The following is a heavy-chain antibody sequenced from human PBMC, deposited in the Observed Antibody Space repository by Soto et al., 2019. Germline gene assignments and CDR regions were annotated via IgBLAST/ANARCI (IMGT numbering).Heavy chain of an antibody. Sequence: SETLSLTCAVYGGSFSGYYWSWIRQPPGKGLEWIGEINHSGSTNYNPSLKSRVTISVDTSKNQFSLKLSSVTAADTAVYYCARSRRSNYYYGSGSSGPAYYYYGMDVWGQGTTVTVSS. J-gene: IGHJ6*02. CDR2: INHSGST. CDR3: ARSRRSNYYYGSGSSGPAYYYYGMDV. D-gene: IGHD3-10*01. CDR1: GGSFSGYY. V-gene: IGHV4-34*01.